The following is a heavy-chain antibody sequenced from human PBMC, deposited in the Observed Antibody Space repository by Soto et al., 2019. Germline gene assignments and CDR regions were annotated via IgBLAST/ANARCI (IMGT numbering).Heavy chain of an antibody. D-gene: IGHD1-7*01. Sequence: EVLLVESGGGLVQPGGSLRLSCAASGFNFVTSSMHWVRQAPGRGLEWISHIRHWDNAIYYADSVKGRFTISRDNARNSLFLQMNSLRDEDTALYYCAKDKGELYFDFWGQGTLVTVSS. J-gene: IGHJ4*02. CDR1: GFNFVTSS. V-gene: IGHV3-48*02. CDR3: AKDKGELYFDF. CDR2: IRHWDNAI.